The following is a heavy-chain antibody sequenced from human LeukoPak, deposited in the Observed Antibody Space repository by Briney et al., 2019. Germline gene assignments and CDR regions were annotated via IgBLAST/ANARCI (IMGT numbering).Heavy chain of an antibody. J-gene: IGHJ5*02. CDR1: GGSISSYY. V-gene: IGHV4-4*07. D-gene: IGHD2-15*01. CDR2: IYTSGST. Sequence: PSETLSLTCTVSGGSISSYYWSWIRQPAGKGLEWIGRIYTSGSTNYNPSLKSRVTISVDTSKNQFSLKLSSVTAADTAVYYCARGSCGGRCNGNWFDPWGQGTLVTVSS. CDR3: ARGSCGGRCNGNWFDP.